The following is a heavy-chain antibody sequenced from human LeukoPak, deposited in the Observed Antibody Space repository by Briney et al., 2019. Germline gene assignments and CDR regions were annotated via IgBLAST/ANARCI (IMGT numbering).Heavy chain of an antibody. Sequence: SETLSLTCTVSGGSISSYYWSWIRQPPGKGLEWIGYIYYSGSTNYTPSLKSRVTISVDTSKNQFSLKLSSVTAADTAVYYCASTGYSSGWVDYWGQGTLVTVSS. V-gene: IGHV4-59*08. CDR3: ASTGYSSGWVDY. D-gene: IGHD6-19*01. J-gene: IGHJ4*02. CDR1: GGSISSYY. CDR2: IYYSGST.